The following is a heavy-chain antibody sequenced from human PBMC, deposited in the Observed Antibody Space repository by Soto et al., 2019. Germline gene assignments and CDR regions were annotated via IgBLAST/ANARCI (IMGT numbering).Heavy chain of an antibody. D-gene: IGHD3-22*01. V-gene: IGHV1-69*13. J-gene: IGHJ4*02. CDR1: GGTFSSYA. CDR3: ARDLLSDSSCFYYWLQDY. CDR2: IIPIFGTA. Sequence: GASVKVSCKASGGTFSSYAISWVRQAPGQGLEWMGGIIPIFGTANYAQKFQGRVTITADESTSTAYMELSSLRSEDTAVYYCARDLLSDSSCFYYWLQDYWGQVTLVTVSS.